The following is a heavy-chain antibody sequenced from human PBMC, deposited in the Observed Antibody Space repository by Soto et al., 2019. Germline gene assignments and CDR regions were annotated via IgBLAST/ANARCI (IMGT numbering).Heavy chain of an antibody. V-gene: IGHV3-30*18. Sequence: QVQLVESGGGVVQPGRSLRLSCAASGFTFSSYGMHWVRQAPGKGLEWVAVISYDGSNKYYADSVKGRFTISRDNSKNTLYLQMNSLRAEDTAVYYCAKDQQLWARGFDYWGQGTLVTVSS. CDR3: AKDQQLWARGFDY. D-gene: IGHD5-18*01. CDR1: GFTFSSYG. J-gene: IGHJ4*02. CDR2: ISYDGSNK.